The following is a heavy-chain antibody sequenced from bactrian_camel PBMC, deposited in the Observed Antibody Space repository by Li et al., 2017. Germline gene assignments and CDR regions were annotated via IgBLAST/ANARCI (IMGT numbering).Heavy chain of an antibody. V-gene: IGHV3S53*01. Sequence: HVQLVESGGGSVEAGGSLRLSCARSEYTGSANCMAWFRQAPGKEREGVASIDSIGRISTADSVKGRFTISKDNAKNILYLQMNRLEPDDAAMYYCAADKLTEVASIFSCAWYSTISFGHWGQGTQVTVS. CDR2: IDSIGRI. J-gene: IGHJ4*01. D-gene: IGHD2*01. CDR3: AADKLTEVASIFSCAWYSTISFGH. CDR1: EYTGSANC.